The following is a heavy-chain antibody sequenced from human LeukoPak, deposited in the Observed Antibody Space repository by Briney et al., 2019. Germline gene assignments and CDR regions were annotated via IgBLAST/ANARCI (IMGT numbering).Heavy chain of an antibody. CDR2: IYYSGSI. D-gene: IGHD3-9*01. CDR3: ARDLTGNADY. CDR1: GGSISSGGYS. J-gene: IGHJ4*02. Sequence: SETLSLTCAVSGGSISSGGYSWSWIRQPPGKGLEWIGYIYYSGSIYYNPSLKSRVTISVDTSKNQFSLKLSSVTAADTAVYYCARDLTGNADYWGQGTLVTVSS. V-gene: IGHV4-30-4*07.